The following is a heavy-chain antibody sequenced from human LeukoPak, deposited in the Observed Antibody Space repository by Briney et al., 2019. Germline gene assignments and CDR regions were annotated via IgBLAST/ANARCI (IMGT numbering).Heavy chain of an antibody. V-gene: IGHV6-1*01. J-gene: IGHJ3*02. CDR2: TYYRSKWIN. D-gene: IGHD2-8*01. Sequence: SQTLSLTCVISGDTVSSNSVAWNWIRQSPSRGLEWLGRTYYRSKWINDYAVSVKSRITVNPDTSKNQFSLQLNSMTPEDTAVYYCARGKNGAFDIWGQGTMVTVSS. CDR1: GDTVSSNSVA. CDR3: ARGKNGAFDI.